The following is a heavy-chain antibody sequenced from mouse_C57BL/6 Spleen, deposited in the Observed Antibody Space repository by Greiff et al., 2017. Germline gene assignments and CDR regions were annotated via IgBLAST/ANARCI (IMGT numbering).Heavy chain of an antibody. CDR2: INPNNGGT. Sequence: VQLQQSGPELVKPGASVKMSCTASGYTFTDYNMHWVKQSHGKSLEWIGYINPNNGGTSYNQKFKGKATLTVNKSSSTADMELRSLTSEDSAVYYCARGKDGYFCACWGQETLVTVSA. J-gene: IGHJ3*01. D-gene: IGHD2-3*01. CDR1: GYTFTDYN. CDR3: ARGKDGYFCAC. V-gene: IGHV1-22*01.